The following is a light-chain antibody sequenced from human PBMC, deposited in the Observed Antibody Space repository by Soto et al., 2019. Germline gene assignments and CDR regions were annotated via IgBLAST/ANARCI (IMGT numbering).Light chain of an antibody. CDR3: QSYDSNWPRVPMA. CDR1: SSSIGAGYD. Sequence: QAVLTQPPSVSGAPGQSVTISCTGSSSSIGAGYDVHWYQQLPGTGPKLLIYGNTNRPSGVPDRFSGSKSGTSASLAITGLQADDEADYYCQSYDSNWPRVPMAFGGGTKVTVL. V-gene: IGLV1-40*01. CDR2: GNT. J-gene: IGLJ2*01.